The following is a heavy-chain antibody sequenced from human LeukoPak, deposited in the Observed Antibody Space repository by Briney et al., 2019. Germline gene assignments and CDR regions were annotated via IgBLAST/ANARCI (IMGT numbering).Heavy chain of an antibody. V-gene: IGHV3-9*01. CDR3: AKDIADDILTGYYTPRAFDI. J-gene: IGHJ3*02. CDR2: ISWNSGSI. CDR1: GFTFDDYG. Sequence: QSGRSLRLSCAASGFTFDDYGMHWVRQAPGKGLEWVSGISWNSGSIGYADSVKGRFTISRDNAKNSLYLQMNSLRAEDTALYYCAKDIADDILTGYYTPRAFDIWGQGKMVTVSS. D-gene: IGHD3-9*01.